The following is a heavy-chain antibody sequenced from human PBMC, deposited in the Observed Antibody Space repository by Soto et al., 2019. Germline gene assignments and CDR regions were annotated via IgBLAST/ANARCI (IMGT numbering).Heavy chain of an antibody. Sequence: GGSLRLSCAASGFTFSSYSMNWVRQAPGKGLEWVSYISSSSSTIYYADSVKGRFTISRDNAKNSLYLQMNSLRDEDTAVYYCARDRPHSGSSHAIAYYYYGMDVWGQGTTVTVSS. V-gene: IGHV3-48*02. CDR2: ISSSSSTI. J-gene: IGHJ6*02. CDR3: ARDRPHSGSSHAIAYYYYGMDV. CDR1: GFTFSSYS. D-gene: IGHD6-13*01.